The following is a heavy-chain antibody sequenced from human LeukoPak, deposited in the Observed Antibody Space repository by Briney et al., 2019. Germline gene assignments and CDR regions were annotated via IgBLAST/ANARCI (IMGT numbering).Heavy chain of an antibody. Sequence: GGSLRLSCAASGFTFNTYAMHWVRQAPGKGLEYVSGISSNGDTTDYAKSVKGRFSISRDNSKNTLYLQMRSLTADDMAVYYCARSWGVGGTNEIDYWGQGALVTVSS. D-gene: IGHD3-16*01. CDR1: GFTFNTYA. CDR3: ARSWGVGGTNEIDY. CDR2: ISSNGDTT. J-gene: IGHJ4*02. V-gene: IGHV3-64*01.